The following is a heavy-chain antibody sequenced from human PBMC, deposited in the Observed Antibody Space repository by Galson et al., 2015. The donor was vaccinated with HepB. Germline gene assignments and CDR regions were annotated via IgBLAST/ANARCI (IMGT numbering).Heavy chain of an antibody. CDR3: ASLAATSQSYYYGMDV. Sequence: SLRLSCAASGFTFSNYWMSWVRQAPGKGLEWVANIKQAGSEKYYVDSAKGRFTISRDNAKNSLYLQMNSLRAEDTAVYYCASLAATSQSYYYGMDVWGQGTTVTVSS. D-gene: IGHD2-15*01. CDR1: GFTFSNYW. V-gene: IGHV3-7*01. J-gene: IGHJ6*02. CDR2: IKQAGSEK.